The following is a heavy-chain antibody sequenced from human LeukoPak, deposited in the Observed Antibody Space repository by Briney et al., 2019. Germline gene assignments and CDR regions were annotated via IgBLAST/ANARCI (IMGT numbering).Heavy chain of an antibody. CDR1: GFTFSSYA. J-gene: IGHJ6*03. CDR2: ISYDGSNK. V-gene: IGHV3-30-3*01. CDR3: ARAGVEVAARRYYYYYMDV. D-gene: IGHD6-6*01. Sequence: GGSLRLSCAASGFTFSSYAMHWVRQAPGKGLEWVAVISYDGSNKYYADSVKGRFTISRDNAKNSLYLQMNSLRAEDTAVYYCARAGVEVAARRYYYYYMDVWGKGTTVTVSS.